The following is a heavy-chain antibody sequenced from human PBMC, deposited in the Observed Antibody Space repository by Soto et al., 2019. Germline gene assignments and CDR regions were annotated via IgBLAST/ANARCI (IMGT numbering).Heavy chain of an antibody. D-gene: IGHD3-16*01. CDR2: ISHTGST. Sequence: PSETLSLTCAVSGGSISSGNSYSWSWIRQPPGKDLEWIGSISHTGSTSYNPSLKGRVTMSVDKSKNQFSLKLSSVTAADMAVYYCARAVAPYLGTWFDPWGQGTLVTVSS. CDR1: GGSISSGNSYS. V-gene: IGHV4-30-2*01. J-gene: IGHJ5*02. CDR3: ARAVAPYLGTWFDP.